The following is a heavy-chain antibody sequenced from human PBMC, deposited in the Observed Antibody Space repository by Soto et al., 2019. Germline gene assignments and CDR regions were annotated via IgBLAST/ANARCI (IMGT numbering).Heavy chain of an antibody. D-gene: IGHD3-10*01. CDR2: IKSKTDGGTT. CDR1: GFTFSNAW. CDR3: YTQGGSGSYYIYYYCGMGV. Sequence: GGSLRLSCAASGFTFSNAWMSWVRQAPGKGLEWVGRIKSKTDGGTTDYAAPVKGRFTISRDDSKNTLYLQMNSLKTEDTAVYYCYTQGGSGSYYIYYYCGMGVWGQGTTVTVSS. J-gene: IGHJ6*02. V-gene: IGHV3-15*01.